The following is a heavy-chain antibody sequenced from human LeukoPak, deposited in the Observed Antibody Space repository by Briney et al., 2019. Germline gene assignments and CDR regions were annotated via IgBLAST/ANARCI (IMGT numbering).Heavy chain of an antibody. Sequence: GGSLRLSCATSGFTFSSYWMSWVRQAPGKGLEWVANINQDGNEKYYVDSVKGRFTISRDNAKNSLYLQMNSLRAEDTAVYYCARGLQQLASFDYWGQGTLVTVSS. CDR1: GFTFSSYW. J-gene: IGHJ4*02. CDR2: INQDGNEK. D-gene: IGHD6-13*01. V-gene: IGHV3-7*01. CDR3: ARGLQQLASFDY.